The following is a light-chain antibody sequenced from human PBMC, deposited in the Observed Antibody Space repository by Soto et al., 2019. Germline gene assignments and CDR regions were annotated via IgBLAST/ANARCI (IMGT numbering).Light chain of an antibody. J-gene: IGLJ3*02. CDR2: EGS. CDR1: SSDVGSYKF. CDR3: CSYAGDSAWV. V-gene: IGLV2-23*01. Sequence: QSALTQPASVSGSPGQSITISCTGTSSDVGSYKFVSWYQQHPGKAPKLMIYEGSKRPSGVSNRSSGSKSGNTASLTISGLQAEDEADYYCCSYAGDSAWVFGGGTKVTVL.